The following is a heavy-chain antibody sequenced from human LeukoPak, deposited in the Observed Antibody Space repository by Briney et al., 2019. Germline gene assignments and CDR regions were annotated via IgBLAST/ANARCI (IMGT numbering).Heavy chain of an antibody. V-gene: IGHV3-74*03. D-gene: IGHD5-12*01. Sequence: PGGSLRLSCVGSGFTITNYWMHWVRQVPGTGLVWVSRIHPDGSITTYADSVKGRFTISRDNAKNTLYLQMNSLRAEDTAVYYCAPQQAYSPYNWFDPWGQGTLVTVSS. CDR3: APQQAYSPYNWFDP. CDR2: IHPDGSIT. CDR1: GFTITNYW. J-gene: IGHJ5*02.